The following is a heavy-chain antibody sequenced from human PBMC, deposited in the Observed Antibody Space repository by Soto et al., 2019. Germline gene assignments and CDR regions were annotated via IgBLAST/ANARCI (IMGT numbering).Heavy chain of an antibody. V-gene: IGHV5-10-1*01. Sequence: PGESLKISCKGSGYSFTSYWISWVRQMPGKGLEWMGRIDPSDSYTNYSPSFQGHVTISADKSISTAYLQWSSLKASDTAMYYCARLPRGSRDYYYYYGMDVWGQGTTVTVSS. J-gene: IGHJ6*02. D-gene: IGHD1-26*01. CDR1: GYSFTSYW. CDR2: IDPSDSYT. CDR3: ARLPRGSRDYYYYYGMDV.